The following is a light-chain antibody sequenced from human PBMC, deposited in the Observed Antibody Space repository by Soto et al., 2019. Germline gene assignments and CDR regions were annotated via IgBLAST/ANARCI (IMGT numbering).Light chain of an antibody. CDR3: SSYAGTNGVL. V-gene: IGLV2-8*01. CDR1: SSDVGGYNY. CDR2: EVT. Sequence: QSVLTQPPSASGSLGQSVTISCTGTSSDVGGYNYVSWYQHHPGKAPKLMIYEVTKRPSGVPDRFSGSKSGNTASLTVSGLQAEDETDYYCSSYAGTNGVLFGGGTQLTVL. J-gene: IGLJ2*01.